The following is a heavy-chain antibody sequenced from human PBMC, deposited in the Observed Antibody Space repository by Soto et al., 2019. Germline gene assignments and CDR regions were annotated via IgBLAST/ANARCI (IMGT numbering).Heavy chain of an antibody. CDR2: IYHSGST. CDR3: ARAGLRRYYFDY. D-gene: IGHD3-16*02. CDR1: GGSISSGGYS. V-gene: IGHV4-30-2*01. Sequence: SETLSLTCAVSGGSISSGGYSWSWIRQPPGKGLEWIGYIYHSGSTYYNPSLKSRVTISVDRSKNQFSLKLSSVTAADTAAYYCARAGLRRYYFDYWGQGTLVTVSS. J-gene: IGHJ4*02.